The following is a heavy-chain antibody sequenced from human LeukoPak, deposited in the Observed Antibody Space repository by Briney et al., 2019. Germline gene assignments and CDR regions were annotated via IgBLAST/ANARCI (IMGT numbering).Heavy chain of an antibody. CDR3: ARDGGTYYEDWFDP. D-gene: IGHD1-26*01. CDR1: GYTFTSYG. CDR2: ISGYNGNT. Sequence: GASVKVSCKASGYTFTSYGISWVRQAPGQGLEWMGWISGYNGNTNYAQKFQGRVTMTTDTSTSTVYMELRRLRSDDTAVYYCARDGGTYYEDWFDPWGQGTLVTVSS. V-gene: IGHV1-18*01. J-gene: IGHJ5*02.